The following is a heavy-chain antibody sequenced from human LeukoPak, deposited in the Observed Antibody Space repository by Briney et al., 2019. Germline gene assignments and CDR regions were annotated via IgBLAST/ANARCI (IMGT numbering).Heavy chain of an antibody. D-gene: IGHD2-2*01. Sequence: GPTLVNLKQTLTLTCTFSGSSLGTSGWKVCWIPQPSGKALECLELIYWDDDKRYSPSLKSRLTITKDTSKNQVVLTMTDMDPVDTATYYCAHSTIPRYFHSWGQGTLVTVSS. J-gene: IGHJ4*02. V-gene: IGHV2-5*02. CDR3: AHSTIPRYFHS. CDR2: IYWDDDK. CDR1: GSSLGTSGWK.